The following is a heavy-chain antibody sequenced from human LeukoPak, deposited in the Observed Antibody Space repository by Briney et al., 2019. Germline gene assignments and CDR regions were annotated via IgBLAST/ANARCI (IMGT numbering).Heavy chain of an antibody. Sequence: GGSLRLSCAASGFTFSDYYMSWIRQAPGKGLEWLAYISRSAVSTHYADSVKGRFTISRDNAKNSLYLQMNSLRAEDTAVYYCGRDFRDRSMPIDYWGQGTLFTVSS. V-gene: IGHV3-11*01. CDR2: ISRSAVST. CDR1: GFTFSDYY. D-gene: IGHD2/OR15-2a*01. J-gene: IGHJ4*02. CDR3: GRDFRDRSMPIDY.